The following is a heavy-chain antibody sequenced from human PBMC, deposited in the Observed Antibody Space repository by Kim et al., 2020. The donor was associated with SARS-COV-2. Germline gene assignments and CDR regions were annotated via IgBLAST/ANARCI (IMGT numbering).Heavy chain of an antibody. Sequence: GGSLRLSCAASGFTFSSYGMHWVRQAPGKGLEWVAVIWYDGSNKYYADSVKGRFTISRDNSKNTLYLQMNSLRAEDTAVYYCARDHSGWDGKNYYYYYGMDVWGQGTTVTVSS. CDR1: GFTFSSYG. CDR2: IWYDGSNK. D-gene: IGHD5-12*01. V-gene: IGHV3-33*01. CDR3: ARDHSGWDGKNYYYYYGMDV. J-gene: IGHJ6*02.